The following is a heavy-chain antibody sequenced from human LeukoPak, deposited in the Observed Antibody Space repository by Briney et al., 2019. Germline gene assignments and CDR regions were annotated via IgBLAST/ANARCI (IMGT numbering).Heavy chain of an antibody. Sequence: PSETLSLTCTVSGGSISSGDYYWSWIRQPPGKGLEWIGYIYYSGSTYYNPSLKSRVTISVDTSKNQFSLKLSSVTAADTAEYYCARAKPGDFWSGYPHNYYFDYWGQGTLVTVSS. D-gene: IGHD3-3*01. CDR3: ARAKPGDFWSGYPHNYYFDY. V-gene: IGHV4-30-4*08. CDR2: IYYSGST. J-gene: IGHJ4*02. CDR1: GGSISSGDYY.